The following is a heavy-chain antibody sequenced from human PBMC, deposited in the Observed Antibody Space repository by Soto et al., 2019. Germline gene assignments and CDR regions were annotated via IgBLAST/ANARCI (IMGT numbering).Heavy chain of an antibody. D-gene: IGHD7-27*01. CDR3: AHNLNPAWAH. V-gene: IGHV2-5*02. Sequence: QITLKESGPTLVKPTQTLTLTCTFSGFSLSVSGVGVGWIRQPPAKAPECLALIYWANDKRYSPSLMTSLTTTQDTTKTQVAPTTTNMDPLDTATYFTAHNLNPAWAHWGQGILVIVSS. J-gene: IGHJ4*02. CDR1: GFSLSVSGVG. CDR2: IYWANDK.